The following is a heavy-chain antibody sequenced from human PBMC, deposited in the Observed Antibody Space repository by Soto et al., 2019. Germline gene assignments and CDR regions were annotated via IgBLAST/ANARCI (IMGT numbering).Heavy chain of an antibody. Sequence: ASVMVSCTASGKTFTSYAMHWVRQAPGQGLEWMGIINPSSGSTNYAQKFQGRVTMTRDTSTSTVYMELSSLRSEDTAVYYCARRDYGDSDYWGQGTLVTVSS. CDR2: INPSSGST. CDR1: GKTFTSYA. J-gene: IGHJ4*02. V-gene: IGHV1-46*01. CDR3: ARRDYGDSDY. D-gene: IGHD3-16*01.